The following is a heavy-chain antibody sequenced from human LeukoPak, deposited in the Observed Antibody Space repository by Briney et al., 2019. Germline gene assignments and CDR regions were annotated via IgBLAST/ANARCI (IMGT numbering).Heavy chain of an antibody. D-gene: IGHD1-26*01. CDR3: ARMSGSHIDY. V-gene: IGHV3-33*01. Sequence: GRSLRLSCAATGFIFSSNGMHWVRQAPGKGLEWVAVIWYDGSKRYYADSVKGRFTISRDNSKNTLDLQMDRLRAEDTALYYCARMSGSHIDYWGQGTLVTVSS. J-gene: IGHJ4*02. CDR2: IWYDGSKR. CDR1: GFIFSSNG.